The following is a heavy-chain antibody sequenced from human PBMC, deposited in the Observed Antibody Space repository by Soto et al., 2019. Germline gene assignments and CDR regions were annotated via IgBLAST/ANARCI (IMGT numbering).Heavy chain of an antibody. CDR2: IYYSGST. CDR1: GGSISSSSYY. Sequence: PSETLSLTCTVSGGSISSSSYYWGWIRQPPGKGLEWIGSIYYSGSTYYNPSLKSRVTISVDTSKNQFSLKLSSVTAADTAVYYCARAQGSYYYMDVWGKGTTVTVSS. V-gene: IGHV4-39*01. CDR3: ARAQGSYYYMDV. J-gene: IGHJ6*03.